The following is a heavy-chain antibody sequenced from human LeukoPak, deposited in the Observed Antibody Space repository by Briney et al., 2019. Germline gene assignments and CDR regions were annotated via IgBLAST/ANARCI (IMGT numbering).Heavy chain of an antibody. D-gene: IGHD2-15*01. J-gene: IGHJ4*02. CDR2: IRSKANSYAT. V-gene: IGHV3-73*01. CDR1: GFTFSGSA. Sequence: EPGGSLKLSCAASGFTFSGSAMHWVRQASGKGLEWVGRIRSKANSYATAYAASVKGRFTISRDDSKNTAYLQMNSLKTEDTAVYYCTSVVVVAATHGTSDYWGQGTLVTVSS. CDR3: TSVVVVAATHGTSDY.